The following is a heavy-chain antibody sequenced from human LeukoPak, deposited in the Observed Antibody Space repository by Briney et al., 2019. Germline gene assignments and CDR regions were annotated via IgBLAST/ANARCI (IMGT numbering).Heavy chain of an antibody. CDR1: GGSIRSSYYY. V-gene: IGHV4-39*01. CDR2: IYDSGST. Sequence: SETLSLTCTVSGGSIRSSYYYWGWIRQPPGKGLEWIGSIYDSGSTYYNPSLKSRVTISVDTSKNQFSLRLSSVPAADTAVYYCARRRLRPSIIIDYWGQGTLVTVSS. D-gene: IGHD4-17*01. J-gene: IGHJ4*02. CDR3: ARRRLRPSIIIDY.